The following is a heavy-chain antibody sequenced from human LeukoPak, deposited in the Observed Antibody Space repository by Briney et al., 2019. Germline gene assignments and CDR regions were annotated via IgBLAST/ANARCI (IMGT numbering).Heavy chain of an antibody. CDR2: IYYSGDT. CDR1: GGSISSSSYY. D-gene: IGHD6-19*01. CDR3: ARLEAVAGILDY. Sequence: SETLSLACTVSGGSISSSSYYWGWIRQPPGKGLVCIGSIYYSGDTYYIPSVKSRVTISVDTSKNQFYLKLSSVTAADTAVYYCARLEAVAGILDYWGQGTLVTVSS. J-gene: IGHJ4*02. V-gene: IGHV4-39*01.